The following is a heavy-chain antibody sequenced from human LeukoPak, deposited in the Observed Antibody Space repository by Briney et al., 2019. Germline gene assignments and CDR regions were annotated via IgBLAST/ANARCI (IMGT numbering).Heavy chain of an antibody. Sequence: SETLSLTCAVYGGSFSGYYWSWIRQPPGKGLEWFGEINHSGSTNYNPSLKSRVTISVDTSKNQFSLKLSSVTAADTAVYYCARAGATAGPVRRKYFQHWGQGTLVTVSS. J-gene: IGHJ1*01. CDR1: GGSFSGYY. CDR2: INHSGST. V-gene: IGHV4-34*01. D-gene: IGHD6-13*01. CDR3: ARAGATAGPVRRKYFQH.